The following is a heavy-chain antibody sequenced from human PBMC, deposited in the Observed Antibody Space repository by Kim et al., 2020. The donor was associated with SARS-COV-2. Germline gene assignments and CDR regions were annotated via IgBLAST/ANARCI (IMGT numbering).Heavy chain of an antibody. Sequence: GGSLRLSCVASGFTFSTYGMSWVRQAPGKGLEWVSAIRANGGPAFYADSVRGRFTISRDNSKNTLFLQMSSLRAEDTAIYYCANYDYIWGSYMGYLDYWGQGTLVTVSS. D-gene: IGHD3-16*01. CDR3: ANYDYIWGSYMGYLDY. V-gene: IGHV3-23*01. CDR2: IRANGGPA. J-gene: IGHJ4*02. CDR1: GFTFSTYG.